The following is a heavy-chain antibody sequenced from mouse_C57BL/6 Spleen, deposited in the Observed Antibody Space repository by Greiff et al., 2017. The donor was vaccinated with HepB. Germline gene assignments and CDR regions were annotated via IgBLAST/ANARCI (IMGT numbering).Heavy chain of an antibody. CDR2: IDPSDSET. J-gene: IGHJ1*03. Sequence: QVHVKQPGAELVRPGSSVKLSCKASGYTFTSYWMHWVKQRPIQGLEWIGNIDPSDSETHYNQKFKDKATLTVDKSSSTAYMQLSSLTSEDSAVYYCARWGLRQYFDVWGTGTTVTVSS. CDR3: ARWGLRQYFDV. CDR1: GYTFTSYW. V-gene: IGHV1-52*01. D-gene: IGHD2-4*01.